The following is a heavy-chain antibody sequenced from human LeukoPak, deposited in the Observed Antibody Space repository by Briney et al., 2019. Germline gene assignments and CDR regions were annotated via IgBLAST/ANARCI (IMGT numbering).Heavy chain of an antibody. CDR3: ARLRQGLNWFDP. CDR1: GYSFTSYW. CDR2: IYPGDSDT. J-gene: IGHJ5*02. Sequence: GESRKISCKGSGYSFTSYWIGWVRQMPGKGLEWMGIIYPGDSDTRYSPSFQGQVTISADKSISTAYLQWSSMKTSDTAMNYCARLRQGLNWFDPWGQGTLVTVSS. V-gene: IGHV5-51*01.